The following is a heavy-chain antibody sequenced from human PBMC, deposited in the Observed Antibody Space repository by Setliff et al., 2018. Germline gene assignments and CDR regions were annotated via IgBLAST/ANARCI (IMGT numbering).Heavy chain of an antibody. J-gene: IGHJ4*02. CDR2: IYHSGST. D-gene: IGHD1-1*01. Sequence: SETLSLTCTVSGYSISSGYYWGWIRQPPGKGLEWIGSIYHSGSTYYNPSLKSRVTISVDASKNQFSLKLSSVTAADTAIYYCARVRNTQNGFFDYWGQGTLVT. CDR3: ARVRNTQNGFFDY. V-gene: IGHV4-38-2*02. CDR1: GYSISSGYY.